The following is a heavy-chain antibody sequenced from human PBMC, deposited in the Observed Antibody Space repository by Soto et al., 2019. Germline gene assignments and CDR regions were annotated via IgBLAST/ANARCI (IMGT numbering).Heavy chain of an antibody. CDR2: IYYSGST. J-gene: IGHJ5*02. V-gene: IGHV4-31*03. D-gene: IGHD2-8*01. CDR3: ARVGRYCTNGVCYTSDP. CDR1: GGSISSGGYY. Sequence: QVQLQESGPGLVKPSQTLSLTCTVSGGSISSGGYYWSWLRQHPGKGLEWIGYIYYSGSTYYNPSLKSRVTISVDTSKNQFSLKLSSVTAADTAVYYCARVGRYCTNGVCYTSDPWGQGTLVTVSS.